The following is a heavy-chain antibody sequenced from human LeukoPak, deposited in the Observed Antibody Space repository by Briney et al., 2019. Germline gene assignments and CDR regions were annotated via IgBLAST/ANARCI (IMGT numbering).Heavy chain of an antibody. J-gene: IGHJ3*02. V-gene: IGHV1-18*01. CDR1: GYTFTSYG. CDR2: ISAYNGNT. CDR3: ARGPVLRYFDWLLSANDAFDI. D-gene: IGHD3-9*01. Sequence: ASVKVSCKASGYTFTSYGISWVRQAPGQGLEWMGWISAYNGNTNYAQKLQGRVTMTTDTSTSTAYMELRSLRSDDTAVYYCARGPVLRYFDWLLSANDAFDIWGQGTMVTVSS.